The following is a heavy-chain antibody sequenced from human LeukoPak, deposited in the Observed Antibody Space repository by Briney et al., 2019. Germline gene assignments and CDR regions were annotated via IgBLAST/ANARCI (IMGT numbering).Heavy chain of an antibody. CDR1: GGSVSSGSYY. Sequence: PSETLSLTCAVSGGSVSSGSYYWSWIRQPPGKGVEWTGYIYYSGSTNYNPSLKSRVTISVDTSKNQFSLKLSSVTAADTAVYYCARFRFGELSAFDYWGQGTLVTVSS. CDR3: ARFRFGELSAFDY. J-gene: IGHJ4*02. D-gene: IGHD3-10*01. CDR2: IYYSGST. V-gene: IGHV4-61*01.